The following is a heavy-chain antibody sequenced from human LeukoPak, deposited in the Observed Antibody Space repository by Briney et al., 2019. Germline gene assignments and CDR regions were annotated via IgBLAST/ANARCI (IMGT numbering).Heavy chain of an antibody. Sequence: GGSLRLSCAASGFTLSSNWMSWVRQAPGKGLEWVANIKQDGSDKFYVDSVKSRFTISRDNAKNSLYLQMNSLSVEDTAVYFCARLGYDKTWYFDYWGQGILVTVSS. D-gene: IGHD3-22*01. V-gene: IGHV3-7*03. J-gene: IGHJ4*02. CDR3: ARLGYDKTWYFDY. CDR2: IKQDGSDK. CDR1: GFTLSSNW.